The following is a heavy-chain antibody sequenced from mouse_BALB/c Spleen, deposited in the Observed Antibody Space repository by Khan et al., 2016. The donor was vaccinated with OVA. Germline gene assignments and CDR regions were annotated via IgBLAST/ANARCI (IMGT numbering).Heavy chain of an antibody. V-gene: IGHV1-77*01. J-gene: IGHJ3*01. CDR2: IYPGSGRT. D-gene: IGHD1-1*01. CDR1: GYIFIDYV. CDR3: ARSYDGAWFAY. Sequence: QVQLQQSGPELMKPGASVKMSCKASGYIFIDYVISWVKQRTGQGLEWIGEIYPGSGRTYYNERFKGKATLTADKSSNTAYMQLSSLTSEGSAVYFCARSYDGAWFAYWGQGTPVTVSA.